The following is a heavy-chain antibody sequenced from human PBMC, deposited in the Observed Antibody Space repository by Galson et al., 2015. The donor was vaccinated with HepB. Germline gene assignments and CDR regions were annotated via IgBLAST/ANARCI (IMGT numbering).Heavy chain of an antibody. J-gene: IGHJ3*02. D-gene: IGHD3-3*01. CDR2: ISTFSGNT. V-gene: IGHV1-18*01. Sequence: SVKVSCKASGYTFNRYGISWVRQAPGQEFAWMGWISTFSGNTRYAQKFQGRVTMTTETSTSTAYMELRSLRSDDTAVYYCARGGGFWEWFPAAFESWGQGTMVTVSS. CDR3: ARGGGFWEWFPAAFES. CDR1: GYTFNRYG.